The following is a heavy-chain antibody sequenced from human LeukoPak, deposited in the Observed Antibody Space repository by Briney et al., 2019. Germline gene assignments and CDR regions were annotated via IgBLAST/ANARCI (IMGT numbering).Heavy chain of an antibody. D-gene: IGHD6-19*01. Sequence: GESLKISCKGSGYSFTSYWIGWVRQMPGKGLEWMGIIYPGDSDTRYSPSFQGQVTISADKSISTAYLQWSSLKASDTAMSYCARRSAVAGEGLEYWGQGNLVTVSS. CDR3: ARRSAVAGEGLEY. CDR2: IYPGDSDT. CDR1: GYSFTSYW. J-gene: IGHJ4*02. V-gene: IGHV5-51*01.